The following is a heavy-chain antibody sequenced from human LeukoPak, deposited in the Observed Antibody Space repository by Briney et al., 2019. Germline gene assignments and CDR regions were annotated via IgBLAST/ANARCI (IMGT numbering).Heavy chain of an antibody. V-gene: IGHV3-11*01. CDR3: ARDKGYDSRDPVGY. CDR2: ISSSGSTI. Sequence: GGSLRLSCAASGFTFSDYYMSWIRQAPGKGLEWVSYISSSGSTIYYADSVKGRFTISRDNAKNSLYLQMNSLRAEDTAVYCCARDKGYDSRDPVGYWGQGTLVTVSS. D-gene: IGHD3-22*01. CDR1: GFTFSDYY. J-gene: IGHJ4*02.